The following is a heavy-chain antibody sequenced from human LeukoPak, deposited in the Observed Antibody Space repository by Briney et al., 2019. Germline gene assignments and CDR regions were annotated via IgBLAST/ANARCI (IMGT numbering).Heavy chain of an antibody. Sequence: PGRSLRLSCATSGFTFRTSGMHWVRQAPGKGLEWVAIDGTNTFYADSVKGRFTISRDNSKNTLYLQMNSLRGEDTAVYYCARDKDWYFDSWGQGTLVTVSS. CDR2: DGTNT. J-gene: IGHJ4*02. D-gene: IGHD3/OR15-3a*01. V-gene: IGHV3-30*12. CDR3: ARDKDWYFDS. CDR1: GFTFRTSG.